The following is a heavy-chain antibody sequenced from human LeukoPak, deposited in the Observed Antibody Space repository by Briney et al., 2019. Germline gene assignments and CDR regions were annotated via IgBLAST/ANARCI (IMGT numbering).Heavy chain of an antibody. Sequence: GGSLRLSCAASGFTFSSYAMHWVRQAPGKGLEWVAVISYDGSNKYYADSVKGRFTISRDNSKNTLYLQMNSLRAEDTAVYYCARGSRDGYNLRVLWGQGTLVTVSS. CDR3: ARGSRDGYNLRVL. CDR2: ISYDGSNK. D-gene: IGHD5-24*01. V-gene: IGHV3-30-3*01. J-gene: IGHJ4*02. CDR1: GFTFSSYA.